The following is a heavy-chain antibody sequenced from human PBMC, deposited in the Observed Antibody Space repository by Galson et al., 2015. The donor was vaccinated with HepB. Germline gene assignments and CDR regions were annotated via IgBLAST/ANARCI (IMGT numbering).Heavy chain of an antibody. Sequence: SVKVSCKASGYTLSSYGITWVRQAPGQGLEWMGWISGYNSNTNYAQKLQGRVTMTTDTTTTTAYMELRSLRSDDTAVYYCARVLRGGNAFDIWGQGTMVTVSS. CDR2: ISGYNSNT. CDR1: GYTLSSYG. D-gene: IGHD2-15*01. V-gene: IGHV1-18*01. CDR3: ARVLRGGNAFDI. J-gene: IGHJ3*02.